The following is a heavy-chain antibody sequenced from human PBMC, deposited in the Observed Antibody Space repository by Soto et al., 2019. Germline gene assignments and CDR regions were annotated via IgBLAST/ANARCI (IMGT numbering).Heavy chain of an antibody. CDR2: IRQDGSGK. CDR1: GFTFSSYW. Sequence: GGSLRLSCAASGFTFSSYWMSWVRQAPGKGLEWVANIRQDGSGKYYVDSVKGRFTISRDNAKNSLYLQMNSLRAEDTDEYSCARDYLRNCDYWGQGTLVTVSS. V-gene: IGHV3-7*01. CDR3: ARDYLRNCDY. J-gene: IGHJ4*02. D-gene: IGHD3-16*02.